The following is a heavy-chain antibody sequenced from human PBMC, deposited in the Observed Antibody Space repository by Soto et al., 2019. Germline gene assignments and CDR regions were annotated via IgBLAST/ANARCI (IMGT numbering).Heavy chain of an antibody. CDR3: TTASPINMMTSGFY. CDR1: GFTFSNAW. J-gene: IGHJ4*02. Sequence: GGSLRLSCAASGFTFSNAWMSWVRQAPGKGLEWVGRIKSKTDGGTTDYAAPVKGRFTISREDSKNTLYLQMNSLKTEDTAVYYCTTASPINMMTSGFYWGQGTLVTVSS. D-gene: IGHD4-17*01. V-gene: IGHV3-15*01. CDR2: IKSKTDGGTT.